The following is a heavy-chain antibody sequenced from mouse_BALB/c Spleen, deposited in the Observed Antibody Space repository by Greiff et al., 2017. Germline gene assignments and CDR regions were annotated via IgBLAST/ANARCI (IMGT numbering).Heavy chain of an antibody. Sequence: QVQLQQPGADLVKPGASVKLSCKASGYTFTSYWMHWVKQGPGQGLEWIGVITPSNGRTNYNEKFKSKATLTVDKASSTAYMQLSSLTSEDSAVYYCARAGTGTGWLAYWGQGTLVTVSA. V-gene: IGHV1S81*02. J-gene: IGHJ3*01. CDR3: ARAGTGTGWLAY. D-gene: IGHD1-1*02. CDR2: ITPSNGRT. CDR1: GYTFTSYW.